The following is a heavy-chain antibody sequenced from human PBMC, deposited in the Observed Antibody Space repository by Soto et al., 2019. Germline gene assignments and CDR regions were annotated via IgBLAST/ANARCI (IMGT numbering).Heavy chain of an antibody. CDR2: IYYSGST. Sequence: PSETLCLTCTVSGGSISSYYWSWIRQPPGKGLEWIGYIYYSGSTNYNPSLKSRVTISVDTSKNQFSLKLSSVTAADTAVYYCARGLLVRGVIYYYYMDVWGKGTTVTVSS. V-gene: IGHV4-59*01. D-gene: IGHD3-10*01. CDR3: ARGLLVRGVIYYYYMDV. CDR1: GGSISSYY. J-gene: IGHJ6*03.